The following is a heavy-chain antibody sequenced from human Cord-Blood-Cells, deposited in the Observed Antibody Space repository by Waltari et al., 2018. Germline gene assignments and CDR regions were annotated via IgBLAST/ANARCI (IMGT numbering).Heavy chain of an antibody. CDR1: GYTFTSYY. Sequence: QVQLVQSGAEVKKPGASVKVSCKASGYTFTSYYMHWVRQAPGQGLEWMGIINPSGGSTSYAQKFQGRVTMTRDTTTGTVYMGLSSLRSDDTAVYYCARERGYSYGYPRNHYGMDVWVQGTTVTVAS. V-gene: IGHV1-46*01. CDR3: ARERGYSYGYPRNHYGMDV. D-gene: IGHD5-18*01. J-gene: IGHJ6*02. CDR2: INPSGGST.